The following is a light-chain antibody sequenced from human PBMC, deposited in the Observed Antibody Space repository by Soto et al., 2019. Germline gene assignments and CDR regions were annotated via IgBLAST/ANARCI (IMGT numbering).Light chain of an antibody. Sequence: QSVLTQPPSVSGAPGQRVTISCTGSSSNIGAGYDVHWYQQLPGTAPKLLIYGNSNRPSGVPDRFSGSKSGTSASLAITGLQAEDEADYYCQSYDSSLHVFGTGNKLTVL. J-gene: IGLJ1*01. CDR2: GNS. V-gene: IGLV1-40*01. CDR1: SSNIGAGYD. CDR3: QSYDSSLHV.